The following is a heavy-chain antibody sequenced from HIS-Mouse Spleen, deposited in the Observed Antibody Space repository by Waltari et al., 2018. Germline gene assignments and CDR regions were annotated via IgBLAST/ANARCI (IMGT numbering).Heavy chain of an antibody. Sequence: QLQLQESGPGLVKPSETLSLTCTVSGGSISSSSYYWVCIRQPQGKGLEWIGSIYYSGSTYYNPSLKSRVTISVDTSKNQFSLKLSSVTAADTAMYYCAREIPYSSSWYDWYFDLWGRGTLVTVSS. D-gene: IGHD6-13*01. J-gene: IGHJ2*01. CDR1: GGSISSSSYY. V-gene: IGHV4-39*07. CDR3: AREIPYSSSWYDWYFDL. CDR2: IYYSGST.